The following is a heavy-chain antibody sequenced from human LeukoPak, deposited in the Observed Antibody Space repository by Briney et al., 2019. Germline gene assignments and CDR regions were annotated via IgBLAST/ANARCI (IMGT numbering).Heavy chain of an antibody. D-gene: IGHD3-16*02. CDR1: GGSISSYY. CDR3: AREGGVSAISDYFDR. Sequence: ETLSLTCTIPGGSISSYYWSWIRQPPGKGREWVSFISSSSTIDYADSVRGRFTISRGNAQNSLYLQMNSLRDEDTAVYYCAREGGVSAISDYFDRWGQGILVTVSS. CDR2: ISSSSTI. J-gene: IGHJ4*02. V-gene: IGHV3-69-1*01.